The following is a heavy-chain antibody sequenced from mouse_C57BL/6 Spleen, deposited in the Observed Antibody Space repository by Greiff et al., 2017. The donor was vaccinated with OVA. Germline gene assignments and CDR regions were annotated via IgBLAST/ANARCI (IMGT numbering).Heavy chain of an antibody. CDR2: IYPSASET. V-gene: IGHV1-61*01. J-gene: IGHJ4*01. CDR1: GYTFTSYW. CDR3: AKREDCDGAMDD. Sequence: VQLQQPGAELVRPGSSVKLSCKASGYTFTSYWMDWVKQRPGQGLEWIGNIYPSASETNYNQKFKDKATLTVDKSASTAYMQLSSLTSEDSAVYYCAKREDCDGAMDDWGQGTSVTVSS.